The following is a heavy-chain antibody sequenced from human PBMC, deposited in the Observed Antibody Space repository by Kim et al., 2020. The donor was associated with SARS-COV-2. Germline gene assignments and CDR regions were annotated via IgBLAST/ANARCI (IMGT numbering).Heavy chain of an antibody. CDR3: ASDGYGCGLGYYFDY. CDR2: VKPDNGVT. D-gene: IGHD5-18*01. V-gene: IGHV1-3*01. J-gene: IGHJ4*02. Sequence: ASVKVSCKASGYTFTKYAIHWVRQAPGQGLEWMGWVKPDNGVTQVSQKFQGRVTFDSDTSASTAYMVLSSLTSGDTALYYCASDGYGCGLGYYFDYWGQG. CDR1: GYTFTKYA.